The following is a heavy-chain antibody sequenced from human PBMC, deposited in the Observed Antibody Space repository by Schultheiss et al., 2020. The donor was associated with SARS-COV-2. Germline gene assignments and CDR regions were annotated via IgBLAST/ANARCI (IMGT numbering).Heavy chain of an antibody. CDR1: GGSISSYY. D-gene: IGHD7-27*01. CDR2: IYYSGST. V-gene: IGHV4-59*06. Sequence: SETLSLTCTVSGGSISSYYWSWIRQPPGKGLEWIGYIYYSGSTYYNPSLKSRVTISVDTSKNQFSLKLSSVTAADTAVYYCARLTGDQDYGMDVWGQGTTVTVSS. J-gene: IGHJ6*02. CDR3: ARLTGDQDYGMDV.